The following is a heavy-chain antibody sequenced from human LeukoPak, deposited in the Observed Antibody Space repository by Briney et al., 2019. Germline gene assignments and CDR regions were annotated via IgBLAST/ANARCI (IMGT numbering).Heavy chain of an antibody. V-gene: IGHV3-23*01. CDR3: AEDPSYYGSDV. CDR1: GFTFSSYG. CDR2: ISGSGGST. Sequence: GGTLRLSCAASGFTFSSYGMSWVRQAPGKGLEWVSAISGSGGSTYYADSVKGRFTISRDNSKNTLYLQMNSLRAEDTAVYYCAEDPSYYGSDVWGKGTTVTISS. J-gene: IGHJ6*04.